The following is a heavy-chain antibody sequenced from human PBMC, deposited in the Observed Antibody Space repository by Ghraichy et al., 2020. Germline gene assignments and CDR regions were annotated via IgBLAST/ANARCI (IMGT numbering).Heavy chain of an antibody. D-gene: IGHD3-22*01. CDR2: ISDSGST. J-gene: IGHJ4*02. CDR3: AIVDTKIVVVMI. CDR1: GGSISSGGYY. V-gene: IGHV4-31*03. Sequence: SETLSLTCTVSGGSISSGGYYWSWIRKHPGKGLEWIGYISDSGSTYYNPSLKSRLTISVDTSKNQFSLKLSSATAADTAVYYCAIVDTKIVVVMIWGQGTLVTVSS.